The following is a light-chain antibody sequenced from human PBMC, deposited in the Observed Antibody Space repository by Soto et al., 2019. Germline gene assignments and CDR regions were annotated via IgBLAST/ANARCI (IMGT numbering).Light chain of an antibody. V-gene: IGKV1-39*01. CDR1: QSISSY. J-gene: IGKJ1*01. Sequence: DIQMTQSPSSLSASVGDRVTITCRASQSISSYLNWYQQKPGKAPKLLIYAASSLQSGVPSRFSGGGSGTDFTLTISSLQAEDFATYCYQQSYSTPGTFGQGTKVEIK. CDR3: QQSYSTPGT. CDR2: AAS.